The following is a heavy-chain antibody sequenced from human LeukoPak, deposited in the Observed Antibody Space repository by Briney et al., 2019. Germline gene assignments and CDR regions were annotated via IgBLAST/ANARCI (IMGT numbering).Heavy chain of an antibody. D-gene: IGHD1-7*01. CDR1: GLTFSSSW. CDR2: INPDGNKK. V-gene: IGHV3-7*03. Sequence: GGSLRLSCAVSGLTFSSSWMDWVRQAPGKGLEWVASINPDGNKKYSADSVKSRFTISRDNAENSLYLQMDSLRVEDTAVYYCAATNGARGGTFDYWGQGTPVTVSS. CDR3: AATNGARGGTFDY. J-gene: IGHJ4*02.